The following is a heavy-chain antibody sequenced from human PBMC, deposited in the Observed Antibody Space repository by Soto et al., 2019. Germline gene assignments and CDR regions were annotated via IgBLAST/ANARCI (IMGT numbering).Heavy chain of an antibody. CDR3: ARGLGRWYFDL. J-gene: IGHJ2*01. D-gene: IGHD7-27*01. V-gene: IGHV3-33*01. Sequence: QVQLVESGGGVVQPGRSLRLSCAASGFTFSSYGMHWVRQAPGKGLEWVAVIWYDGSNKYYADSVKGRFTISRDNSKNTLYLLMNSLRAEDTAVYYCARGLGRWYFDLWGRGTLVTVSS. CDR1: GFTFSSYG. CDR2: IWYDGSNK.